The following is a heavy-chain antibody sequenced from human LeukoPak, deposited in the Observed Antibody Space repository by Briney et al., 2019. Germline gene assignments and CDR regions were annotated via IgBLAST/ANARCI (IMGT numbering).Heavy chain of an antibody. CDR1: GYTFTSYY. CDR3: ARSTLAARLLMDV. CDR2: INPSGGST. J-gene: IGHJ6*02. V-gene: IGHV1-46*01. Sequence: GASVKVSCKASGYTFTSYYMHWVRQAPGQGLEWMGIINPSGGSTSYAQKFQGRVTMTRDTSTSTVYMELSSLRSEDAAVYYCARSTLAARLLMDVWGQGTTVTVSS. D-gene: IGHD6-6*01.